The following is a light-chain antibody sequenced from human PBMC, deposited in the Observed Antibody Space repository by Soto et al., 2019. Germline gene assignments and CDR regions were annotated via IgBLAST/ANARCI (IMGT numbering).Light chain of an antibody. CDR3: QHXXXXXXWT. V-gene: IGKV3-20*01. J-gene: IGKJ1*01. CDR2: GAS. Sequence: EIVLTQSPGTLSLSPGERATLSCRASQSVSSTYLIWYQQKPGQAPRLLIYGASSRATDVPERFSGGGSGTDFTLTIXXXXXXXXAVYYCQHXXXXXXWTFG. CDR1: QSVSSTY.